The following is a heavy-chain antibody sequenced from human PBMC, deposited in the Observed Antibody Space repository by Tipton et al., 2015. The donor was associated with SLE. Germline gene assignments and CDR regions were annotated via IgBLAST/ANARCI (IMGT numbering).Heavy chain of an antibody. Sequence: QLVQSGAEVKKPGASVKVSCKASGYTFTNYYIHWVRQAPGQGLEWMGMINPSGDSTNYAQKFQGTVTMTSDTSTSTVHMELSSLRSEDTAVYYCARGGGGLQYWGQGTLVTVSA. CDR3: ARGGGGLQY. D-gene: IGHD3-16*01. V-gene: IGHV1-46*01. CDR1: GYTFTNYY. CDR2: INPSGDST. J-gene: IGHJ4*02.